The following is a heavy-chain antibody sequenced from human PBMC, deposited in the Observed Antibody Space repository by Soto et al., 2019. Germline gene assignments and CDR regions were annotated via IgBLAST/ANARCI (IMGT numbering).Heavy chain of an antibody. CDR1: GGSISSGGYY. CDR3: ARNSGVQLAFDI. J-gene: IGHJ3*02. V-gene: IGHV4-31*03. Sequence: QVQLQESGPGLVKPSQTLSLTCTVSGGSISSGGYYWSWIRQHPGKGLEWIGYIYYSGNTYNNPSLKSRLTISVDTSKNQFSLKLSSVTAADTAVYYCARNSGVQLAFDIWGQGTVVTVSS. CDR2: IYYSGNT. D-gene: IGHD2-2*01.